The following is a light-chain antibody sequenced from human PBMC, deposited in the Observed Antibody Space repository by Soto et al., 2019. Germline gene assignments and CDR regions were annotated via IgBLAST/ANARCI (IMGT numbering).Light chain of an antibody. CDR1: QSVSNTY. CDR3: QQYGSSRT. Sequence: EMVLTQSPGTLSLSPGEIATLSFRASQSVSNTYLAWYQQKPDQAPRLLIYGASSRATGIPDRFSGSGSGTDFTLTISRLEPEDFAVYYCQQYGSSRTVGQGTKVEIK. CDR2: GAS. J-gene: IGKJ1*01. V-gene: IGKV3-20*01.